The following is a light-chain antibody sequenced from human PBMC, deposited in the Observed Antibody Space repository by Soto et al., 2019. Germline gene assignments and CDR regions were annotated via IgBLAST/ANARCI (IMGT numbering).Light chain of an antibody. Sequence: QSVLTQPPSASGSPGQSVTISCTGTSSDVGGYKYVSWYQQHPGKAPKLMIYEVSKRPSGVPDRFSGSKSGNTASLTVSGLQAEDEADYYCSSYACSNNLRIFGGGTLLTVL. CDR3: SSYACSNNLRI. V-gene: IGLV2-8*01. J-gene: IGLJ2*01. CDR1: SSDVGGYKY. CDR2: EVS.